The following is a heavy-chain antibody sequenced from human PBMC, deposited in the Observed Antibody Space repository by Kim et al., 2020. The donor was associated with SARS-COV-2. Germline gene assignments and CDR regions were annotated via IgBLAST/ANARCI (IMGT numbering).Heavy chain of an antibody. D-gene: IGHD4-17*01. V-gene: IGHV3-74*03. CDR1: GFSFSSHW. J-gene: IGHJ4*02. Sequence: GVSLRLSCAASGFSFSSHWMHWVRQAPGKGLVWLANIRGDGVDIKYADSVKGRFTISRDNAKDTLILQMDRLRVEDTAVYYCARESGAIDYWGQGTLVTVSS. CDR2: IRGDGVDI. CDR3: ARESGAIDY.